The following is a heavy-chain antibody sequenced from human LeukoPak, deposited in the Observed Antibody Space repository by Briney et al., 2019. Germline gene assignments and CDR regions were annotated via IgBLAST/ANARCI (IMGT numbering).Heavy chain of an antibody. V-gene: IGHV3-30*04. D-gene: IGHD2-21*02. CDR2: ISYDGSNK. CDR3: ARGVPLNWYCGGDCSFPPEDC. Sequence: GGSLRLSCAASGFTFTTYAMHWVRQAPGKGLEWVAVISYDGSNKYYADSVKGRFTISRDNSMNTLYLQMNSLSSEDTAVYYCARGVPLNWYCGGDCSFPPEDCWGQGTLVTVSS. J-gene: IGHJ4*02. CDR1: GFTFTTYA.